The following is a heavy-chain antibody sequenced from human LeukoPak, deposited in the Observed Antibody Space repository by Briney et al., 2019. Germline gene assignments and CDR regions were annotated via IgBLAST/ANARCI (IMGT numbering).Heavy chain of an antibody. D-gene: IGHD6-19*01. V-gene: IGHV3-15*01. Sequence: GGSLRLSCAASGFTFTTAWMSWVRQAPGKGLEWVGRIKSKTDGGTTDYAAPVKGRFTISRDDSKNTLYLQMNSLKTEDTAVYYCTSRSGWYVYVFDYWGQGTLVTVSS. CDR3: TSRSGWYVYVFDY. CDR1: GFTFTTAW. J-gene: IGHJ4*02. CDR2: IKSKTDGGTT.